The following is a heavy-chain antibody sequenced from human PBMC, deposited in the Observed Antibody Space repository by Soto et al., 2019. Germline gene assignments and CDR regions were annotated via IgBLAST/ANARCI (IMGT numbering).Heavy chain of an antibody. J-gene: IGHJ4*02. Sequence: QVQLQQWGAGLLKPSETLSLTCAVYGGSFSGYYWSWIRQPPGKGLEWIGEINHSGSTNYNPSLKSRVTISVDTSKNQFSLKLSSVTAADTAVYYCARGGRAAAGNVWYWGQGTLVTVSS. D-gene: IGHD6-13*01. V-gene: IGHV4-34*01. CDR3: ARGGRAAAGNVWY. CDR2: INHSGST. CDR1: GGSFSGYY.